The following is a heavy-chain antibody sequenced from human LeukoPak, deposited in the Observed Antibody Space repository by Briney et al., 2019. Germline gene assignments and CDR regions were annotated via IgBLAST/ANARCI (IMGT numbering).Heavy chain of an antibody. V-gene: IGHV3-33*08. J-gene: IGHJ4*02. Sequence: GGSLRLSCAASGFTFSSYSMNWVRQAPGKGLEWVAVIWYDGSNKYYADSVKGRFTISRDTSKNMLYLQMNSLRAEDTAVYYCARDSPKLYQHYFDHWGQGTLVTVSS. CDR2: IWYDGSNK. CDR1: GFTFSSYS. CDR3: ARDSPKLYQHYFDH. D-gene: IGHD3-16*02.